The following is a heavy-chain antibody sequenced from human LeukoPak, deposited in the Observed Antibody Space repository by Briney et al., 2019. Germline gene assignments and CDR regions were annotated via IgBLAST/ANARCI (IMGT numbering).Heavy chain of an antibody. CDR2: IYPGDSDT. J-gene: IGHJ6*02. D-gene: IGHD3-22*01. CDR1: GYSFTSYW. CDR3: AMSYYYDSSGSHYGMDV. V-gene: IGHV5-51*01. Sequence: ESLKISCKGSGYSFTSYWIGWVRQMPGKGLEWMGIIYPGDSDTRYSPSFQGQVTISADKSISTAYLQWSSLKASDTAMYYCAMSYYYDSSGSHYGMDVWGQGTTVTVSS.